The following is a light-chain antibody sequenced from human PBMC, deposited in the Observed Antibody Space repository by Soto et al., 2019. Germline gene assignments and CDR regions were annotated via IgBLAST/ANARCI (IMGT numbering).Light chain of an antibody. J-gene: IGKJ2*02. CDR2: DAS. V-gene: IGKV1-33*01. Sequence: DIQMTQSPSSLSASVGDRVTITCQASQDISNYLNWYQQKPGKAPKLLIYDASNLETGDPSRFSGSGSGTDFTFTIRSLQAVDIATYYCQLYDNLSPRTVGRGTKLEIK. CDR3: QLYDNLSPRT. CDR1: QDISNY.